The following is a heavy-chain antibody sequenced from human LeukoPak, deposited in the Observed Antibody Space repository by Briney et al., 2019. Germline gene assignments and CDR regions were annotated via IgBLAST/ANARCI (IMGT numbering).Heavy chain of an antibody. D-gene: IGHD5-12*01. CDR2: VYYSGST. V-gene: IGHV4-39*07. J-gene: IGHJ4*02. CDR1: GGSITTKNYF. CDR3: ARVIVATITSDKFYFDS. Sequence: SETLSLTCTVSGGSITTKNYFWGWIRQPPGKGLEWLVSVYYSGSTYYNPSLKSRVTISVDTSKNQISLKMNSMTAADTAVYYCARVIVATITSDKFYFDSWGQGTLVTVSS.